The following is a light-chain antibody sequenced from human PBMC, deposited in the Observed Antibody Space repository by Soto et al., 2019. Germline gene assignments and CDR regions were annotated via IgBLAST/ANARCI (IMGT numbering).Light chain of an antibody. CDR3: QQSHSMPPT. CDR1: QSISSW. Sequence: GDRVTITCRASQSISSWLAWYQQKPGKAPKLLIYDASSLESGVPSRFSGSGSGTEFTLTISSLQPDDFATYYCQQSHSMPPTFGGGTKVDIK. J-gene: IGKJ4*01. V-gene: IGKV1-5*01. CDR2: DAS.